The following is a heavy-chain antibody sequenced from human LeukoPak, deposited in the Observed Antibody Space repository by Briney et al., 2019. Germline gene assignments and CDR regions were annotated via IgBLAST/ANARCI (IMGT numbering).Heavy chain of an antibody. V-gene: IGHV3-23*01. CDR2: IIPSGHTT. J-gene: IGHJ4*02. CDR3: AKDDRWLQFCC. D-gene: IGHD5-24*01. Sequence: GGPLRLPCAASGFSFENYNMLWVRQARGKALEWVSGIIPSGHTTYYADSVRGRFTISRDNSRNTVYLQMNSLRAEDTAVYYRAKDDRWLQFCCWGQGTLVTVSA. CDR1: GFSFENYN.